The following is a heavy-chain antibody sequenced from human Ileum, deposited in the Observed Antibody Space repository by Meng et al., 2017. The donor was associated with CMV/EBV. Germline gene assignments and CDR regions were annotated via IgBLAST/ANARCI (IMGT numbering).Heavy chain of an antibody. CDR1: GFSFSTRGVG. CDR2: IYWDEDK. V-gene: IGHV2-5*02. CDR3: ARSLYYSSYYFDY. J-gene: IGHJ4*02. D-gene: IGHD3-16*01. Sequence: QIHLKASGPTLVKPPTTLTLTCTFSGFSFSTRGVGVGWIRQPPGKALEWLALIYWDEDKGYSPSLKRRLTITKDTSKNQVVLTMTNVDPVDTATYFCARSLYYSSYYFDYWGQGTLVTVSS.